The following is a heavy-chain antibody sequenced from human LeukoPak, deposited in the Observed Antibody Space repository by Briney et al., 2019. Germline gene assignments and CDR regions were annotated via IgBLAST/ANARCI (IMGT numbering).Heavy chain of an antibody. CDR1: GFTFSSYA. D-gene: IGHD3-3*01. V-gene: IGHV3-30-3*01. Sequence: PGGSLRLSCAASGFTFSSYAMHWVRQAPCKGLEWVAVISYDVSNKYYADSVKGRFTISRDNSKNTLYLQMNSLRAEATAVYYCARDEGVKPYYDFWSGYYTYYYGMDVWDQGTTVTVSS. J-gene: IGHJ6*02. CDR3: ARDEGVKPYYDFWSGYYTYYYGMDV. CDR2: ISYDVSNK.